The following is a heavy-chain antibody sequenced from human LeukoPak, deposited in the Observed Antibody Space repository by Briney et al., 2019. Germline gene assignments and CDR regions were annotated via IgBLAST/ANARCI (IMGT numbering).Heavy chain of an antibody. CDR3: AREIEDIVVVVAARGNWFDP. Sequence: ASVKVSCKASGYTFTGYYMHWVRQAPGQGLEWMGWINPNSGGTNYAQKFQGRVTMTRDTSISTAYMELSRLRSDDTAVYYCAREIEDIVVVVAARGNWFDPWGQGTLVTVSS. CDR1: GYTFTGYY. V-gene: IGHV1-2*02. J-gene: IGHJ5*02. D-gene: IGHD2-15*01. CDR2: INPNSGGT.